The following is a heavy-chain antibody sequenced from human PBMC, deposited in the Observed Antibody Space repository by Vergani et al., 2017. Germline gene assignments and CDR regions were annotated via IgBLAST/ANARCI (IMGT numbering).Heavy chain of an antibody. Sequence: QVQLQQWGAGLLKPSETLSLTCAVYGGSFSGYYWSWIRQPPGKGLEWIGEINHSGSTNYNPSLTSRVTISVDTATNQFSLKLGSVTAADTAVYYCARGRVDDVWGRYRYWDFDYWGQGTLVTVSS. J-gene: IGHJ4*02. CDR1: GGSFSGYY. D-gene: IGHD3-16*02. CDR3: ARGRVDDVWGRYRYWDFDY. V-gene: IGHV4-34*01. CDR2: INHSGST.